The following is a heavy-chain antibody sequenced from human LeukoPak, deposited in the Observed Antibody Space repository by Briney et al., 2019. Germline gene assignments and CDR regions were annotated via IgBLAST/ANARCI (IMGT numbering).Heavy chain of an antibody. V-gene: IGHV4-39*01. CDR1: GGSISSSSYY. J-gene: IGHJ4*02. D-gene: IGHD3-22*01. CDR3: ARQGDSSGYYYFDY. Sequence: SETLSLTCTVSGGSISSSSYYWGWIRQPPGKGLEWIGSIYYSGSTYYNPSLKSRVTISVDPSKNQFSLKLSSVTAADTAVYYCARQGDSSGYYYFDYWGQGTLVTVSS. CDR2: IYYSGST.